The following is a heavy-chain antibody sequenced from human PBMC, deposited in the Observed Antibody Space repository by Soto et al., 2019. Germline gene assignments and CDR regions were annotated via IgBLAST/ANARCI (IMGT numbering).Heavy chain of an antibody. CDR1: GDSMSSSDYY. J-gene: IGHJ4*02. V-gene: IGHV4-39*01. CDR3: ARRTVNIRTFYSGLKTHCFDY. D-gene: IGHD6-19*01. CDR2: TYYSGST. Sequence: QLQLHESGPGLGKPSETLSLTCAVSGDSMSSSDYYWGWIRQPPGKGLEGIGSTYYSGSTYYNPSLQSRVAISVDTSKNQFSLKLKSVTAADTAIYYCARRTVNIRTFYSGLKTHCFDYWGQGAPVTVSS.